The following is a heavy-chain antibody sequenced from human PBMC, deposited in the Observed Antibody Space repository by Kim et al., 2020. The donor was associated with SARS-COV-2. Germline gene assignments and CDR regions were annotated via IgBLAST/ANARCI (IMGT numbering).Heavy chain of an antibody. Sequence: SETLSLTCAVYGGSFSGYYWRWIRQPPGKGLEWIGEINHSGSTNYNPSLKSRVTISVDTSKNQFSLKLSSVTAADTAVYYCARGIVVVPAATYRFDYWGPGTLVTVSS. CDR2: INHSGST. J-gene: IGHJ4*02. CDR1: GGSFSGYY. V-gene: IGHV4-34*01. CDR3: ARGIVVVPAATYRFDY. D-gene: IGHD2-2*01.